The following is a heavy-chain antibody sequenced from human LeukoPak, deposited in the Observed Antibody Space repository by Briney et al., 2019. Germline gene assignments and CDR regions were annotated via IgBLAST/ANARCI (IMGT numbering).Heavy chain of an antibody. CDR1: GGSISSYY. J-gene: IGHJ2*01. CDR2: IYYSGST. V-gene: IGHV4-59*12. CDR3: ARARIIGIAAARYFDL. D-gene: IGHD6-13*01. Sequence: PSETLSLTCTVSGGSISSYYWSWIRQPPGKGLEWIGYIYYSGSTNYSPSLKSRVTISVDTSKNQFSLKLSSVTAADTAVYYCARARIIGIAAARYFDLWGRGTLVTVSS.